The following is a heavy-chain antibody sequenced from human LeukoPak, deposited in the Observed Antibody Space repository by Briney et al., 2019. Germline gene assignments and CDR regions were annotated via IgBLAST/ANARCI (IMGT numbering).Heavy chain of an antibody. CDR3: ARHQIVGATRSPFDY. J-gene: IGHJ4*02. Sequence: GESLKISCKGSGYSFTTYWIGWVRQMPGKGLEWMGIIYPGDSDTRYSPSFQGQVTISADKSISTAYLQWSGLKASDTAMYYCARHQIVGATRSPFDYWGQGTLVTVSS. V-gene: IGHV5-51*01. D-gene: IGHD1-26*01. CDR1: GYSFTTYW. CDR2: IYPGDSDT.